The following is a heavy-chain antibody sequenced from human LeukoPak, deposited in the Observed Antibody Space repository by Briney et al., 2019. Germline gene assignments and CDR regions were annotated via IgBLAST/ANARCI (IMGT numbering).Heavy chain of an antibody. CDR2: IRSKANSYAT. D-gene: IGHD3-10*01. CDR3: TRHDYGSGG. J-gene: IGHJ4*02. Sequence: GGSLRLSCAASGFTFSGSAMHWVRQASGKGLEWVGRIRSKANSYATAYAASVKGKFTISRDDSKNTAYLQMNSRKTEDTAVYYCTRHDYGSGGGGQGTLVTVSS. CDR1: GFTFSGSA. V-gene: IGHV3-73*01.